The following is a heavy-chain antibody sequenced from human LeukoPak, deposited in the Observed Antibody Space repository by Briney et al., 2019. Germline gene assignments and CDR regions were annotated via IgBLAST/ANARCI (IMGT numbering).Heavy chain of an antibody. CDR3: ARVVRGAVTSNCFDP. Sequence: SETLSLTCTVSGGSINDYYWTWIRQAPRKGLGWLGYISNSGTTDYNPSLKSRVTMSVDTSKNEFSLKVTSVTAADTAMYYCARVVRGAVTSNCFDPWGQGTLVTVSS. CDR2: ISNSGTT. CDR1: GGSINDYY. V-gene: IGHV4-59*01. D-gene: IGHD4-17*01. J-gene: IGHJ5*02.